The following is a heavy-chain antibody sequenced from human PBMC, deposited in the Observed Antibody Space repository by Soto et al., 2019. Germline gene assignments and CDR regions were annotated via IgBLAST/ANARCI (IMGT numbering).Heavy chain of an antibody. V-gene: IGHV3-30*18. CDR3: AQDTYYHDTSGYYTFDY. CDR1: GLTLSSYG. J-gene: IGHJ4*02. Sequence: TGGSLRLSCAASGLTLSSYGMHWVRQAPGRGLEWVAGISYDGRNKYYVDSVKGRFTISRDNSKNTLDLQMNSLRVEDTAVFYCAQDTYYHDTSGYYTFDYWGQGALVTVSS. D-gene: IGHD3-22*01. CDR2: ISYDGRNK.